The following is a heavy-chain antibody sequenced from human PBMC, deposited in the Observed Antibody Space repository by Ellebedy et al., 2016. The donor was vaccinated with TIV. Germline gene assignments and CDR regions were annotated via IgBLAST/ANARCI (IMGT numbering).Heavy chain of an antibody. V-gene: IGHV3-9*01. CDR1: GFTFDDYS. CDR3: AKSRASWNLAIDYFAMDV. CDR2: IDWNSRTM. Sequence: GGSLRLXCAGSGFTFDDYSLNWVRQVPGKGLEWVAYIDWNSRTMDYADSVKGRFTISRDNAKKSLYLQMSSLTTEDTASYYCAKSRASWNLAIDYFAMDVWGPGTSVTVSS. D-gene: IGHD1-7*01. J-gene: IGHJ6*02.